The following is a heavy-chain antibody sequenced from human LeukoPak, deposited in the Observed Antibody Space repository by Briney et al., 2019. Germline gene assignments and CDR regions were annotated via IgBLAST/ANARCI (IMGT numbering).Heavy chain of an antibody. CDR2: IYHSGST. D-gene: IGHD2-15*01. J-gene: IGHJ5*02. CDR3: ARFLGWVAATQTADP. Sequence: SGTLSLTCAVSGGSISSSNWWSWVRQPPGKGLEWIGEIYHSGSTNYNPSLKSRVTISVDTSKNQFSLKLSSVTAADTAVYYCARFLGWVAATQTADPWGQGTLVTVSS. V-gene: IGHV4-4*02. CDR1: GGSISSSNW.